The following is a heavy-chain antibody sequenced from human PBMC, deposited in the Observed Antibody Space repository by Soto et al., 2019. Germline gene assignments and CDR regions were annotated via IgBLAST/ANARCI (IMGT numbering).Heavy chain of an antibody. J-gene: IGHJ4*02. V-gene: IGHV1-69*01. CDR2: IIPIFGTT. Sequence: RGRCGGFGARCVRQAPGQGLQWMGGIIPIFGTTNYAQKFQGRVTITADESTSTVYMELSSLRSEDTAVYYCARVTDSNFLYWGQGALVTVSS. D-gene: IGHD4-4*01. CDR3: ARVTDSNFLY. CDR1: RGRCGGFG.